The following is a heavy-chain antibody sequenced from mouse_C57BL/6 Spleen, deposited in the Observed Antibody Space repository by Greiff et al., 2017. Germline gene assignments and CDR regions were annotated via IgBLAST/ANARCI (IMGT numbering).Heavy chain of an antibody. CDR1: GYAFTNYL. CDR2: INPGSGGT. D-gene: IGHD2-3*01. J-gene: IGHJ4*01. V-gene: IGHV1-54*01. Sequence: VMLMESGAELVRPGTSVKVSCKASGYAFTNYLIEWVKQRPGQGLEWIGVINPGSGGTNYNEKFKGKATLTADKSSSTAYMQLSSLTSEDSAVYFCARYDDGYYYAMDYWGQGTSVTVSS. CDR3: ARYDDGYYYAMDY.